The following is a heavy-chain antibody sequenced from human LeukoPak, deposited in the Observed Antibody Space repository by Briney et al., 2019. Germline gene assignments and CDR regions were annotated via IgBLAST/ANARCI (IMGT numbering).Heavy chain of an antibody. CDR1: GGSFSGYY. Sequence: SETLSLTCAVYGGSFSGYYWSWIRQPPGQGLEWIGEINHSGSTNYNPSLKSRVTISVDTSKNQFSLKLSSVTAADTAVYYCTRGGLRYFDWLHRSYYFDYWGQGTLVTVSS. D-gene: IGHD3-9*01. CDR3: TRGGLRYFDWLHRSYYFDY. V-gene: IGHV4-34*01. CDR2: INHSGST. J-gene: IGHJ4*02.